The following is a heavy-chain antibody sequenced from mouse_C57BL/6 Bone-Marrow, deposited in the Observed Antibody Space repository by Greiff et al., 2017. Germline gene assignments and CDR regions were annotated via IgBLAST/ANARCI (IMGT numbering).Heavy chain of an antibody. J-gene: IGHJ4*01. V-gene: IGHV5-9-1*02. CDR3: TSIYYDYEDAMDY. D-gene: IGHD2-4*01. CDR1: GFTFSSYA. Sequence: EVQVVESGEGLVKPGGSLKLSCAASGFTFSSYAMSWVRQTPEKRLEWVAYISSGGDYIYYADTVKGRFTISRDNARNTLYLQMSSLKSEDTAMYYCTSIYYDYEDAMDYWGQGTSVTVSS. CDR2: ISSGGDYI.